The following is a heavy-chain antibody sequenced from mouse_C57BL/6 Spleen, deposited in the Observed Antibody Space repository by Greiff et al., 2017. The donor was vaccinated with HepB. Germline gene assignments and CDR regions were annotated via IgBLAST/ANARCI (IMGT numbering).Heavy chain of an antibody. D-gene: IGHD1-1*01. J-gene: IGHJ1*03. CDR1: GYTFTSYW. Sequence: QVQLQQSGTELVKPGASVKLSCKASGYTFTSYWMHWVKQRPGQGLEWIGNINPSNGGTNYNEKFKSKATLTVDKSSSTAYMQLSSLTSEDSAVYYCARSDGITTVVATSVDVWGTGTTVTVSS. CDR2: INPSNGGT. CDR3: ARSDGITTVVATSVDV. V-gene: IGHV1-53*01.